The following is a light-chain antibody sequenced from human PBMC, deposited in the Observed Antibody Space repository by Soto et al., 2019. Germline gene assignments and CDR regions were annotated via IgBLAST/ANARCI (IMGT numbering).Light chain of an antibody. J-gene: IGLJ2*01. Sequence: QSALTQPPSASGSRGQSVTISCTGTSSDVGGYNYVSRHQQHPGKAPKLMIYEVTKRPSGVPDRFSGSKSGNTASLTVSGLQAEDEADYYCSSFAGGGNPVLFGGGTKLTVL. CDR1: SSDVGGYNY. CDR3: SSFAGGGNPVL. CDR2: EVT. V-gene: IGLV2-8*01.